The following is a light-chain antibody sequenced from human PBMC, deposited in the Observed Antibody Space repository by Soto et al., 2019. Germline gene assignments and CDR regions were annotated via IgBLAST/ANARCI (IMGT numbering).Light chain of an antibody. Sequence: DIQMTQSPSSMSASVGDRVTITCGASQGISSLLAWYQQKPGKAPNLLIHTASSLQSGVPSRFSGSGSGTDFTLTISSLQPEDSATYYCQQANSFPLTFGGGTKVEIK. CDR1: QGISSL. V-gene: IGKV1-12*01. CDR3: QQANSFPLT. CDR2: TAS. J-gene: IGKJ4*01.